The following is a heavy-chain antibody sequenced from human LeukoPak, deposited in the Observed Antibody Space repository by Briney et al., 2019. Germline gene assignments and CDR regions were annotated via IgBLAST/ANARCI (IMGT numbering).Heavy chain of an antibody. CDR1: GFTFSSYW. D-gene: IGHD4-23*01. CDR2: IAGDGSST. CDR3: ARGRPHGNDY. J-gene: IGHJ4*02. Sequence: GGSLRLSCAASGFTFSSYWMNWVRKAPGKGLVWVSRIAGDGSSTTYADSVKGRFSISRDNAKNTLYLQMNSLRVEDTAVYYCARGRPHGNDYWGQGTLVTVSS. V-gene: IGHV3-74*01.